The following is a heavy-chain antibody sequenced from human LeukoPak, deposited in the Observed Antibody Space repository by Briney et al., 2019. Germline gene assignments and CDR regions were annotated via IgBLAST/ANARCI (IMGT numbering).Heavy chain of an antibody. J-gene: IGHJ3*02. Sequence: GASVKVSCKASGGTFSSYAISWVRQATGQGLEWMGWMNPNSGNTGYAQKFQGRVTMTRNTSISTAYMELSSLRSEDTAVYYCARSQYYDSSGYLAFDIWGQGTMVTVSS. CDR3: ARSQYYDSSGYLAFDI. D-gene: IGHD3-22*01. CDR1: GGTFSSYA. V-gene: IGHV1-8*02. CDR2: MNPNSGNT.